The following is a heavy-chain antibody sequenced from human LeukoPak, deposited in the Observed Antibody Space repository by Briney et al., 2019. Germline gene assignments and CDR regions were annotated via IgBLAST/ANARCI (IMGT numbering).Heavy chain of an antibody. Sequence: PSETLSLTCAVSGGSISSNSYYWGWIRQPPGKGLEWIGSIYHSGSTYYNPSLKSRVTISVDTSKNQFSLKLSSVTAADTAVYYCARGGQQLVLSWFDPWGQGTLVTVSS. D-gene: IGHD6-13*01. CDR3: ARGGQQLVLSWFDP. J-gene: IGHJ5*02. CDR1: GGSISSNSYY. V-gene: IGHV4-39*07. CDR2: IYHSGST.